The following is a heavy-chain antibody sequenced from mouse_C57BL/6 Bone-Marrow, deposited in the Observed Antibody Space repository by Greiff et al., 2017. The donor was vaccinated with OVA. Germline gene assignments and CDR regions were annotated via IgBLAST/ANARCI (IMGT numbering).Heavy chain of an antibody. J-gene: IGHJ1*03. CDR1: GFTFSNYW. CDR2: IRLKSDNYAT. CDR3: TGIGGYFLHWYFDV. D-gene: IGHD1-1*02. V-gene: IGHV6-3*01. Sequence: DVMLVESGGGLVQPGGSMKLSCVASGFTFSNYWMNWVRQSPEKGLEWVAQIRLKSDNYATHYAESVKGRFTISRDDSKSSVYLQMNNLRAEDSGIYYCTGIGGYFLHWYFDVWGTGTTVTVSS.